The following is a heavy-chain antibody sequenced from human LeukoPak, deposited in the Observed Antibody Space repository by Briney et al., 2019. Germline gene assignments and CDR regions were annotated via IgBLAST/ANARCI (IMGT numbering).Heavy chain of an antibody. CDR1: GFTFSSYA. D-gene: IGHD6-19*01. Sequence: GGSLRLSCAASGFTFSSYAMSWVRQAPGKGLEWVSAISGSGGSTYYADSVKGRFTISRDNSKNTLYLQMNSLRAEDTAVYYCAKDVLQQWLKKNYSDYWGQGTLVTVSS. CDR2: ISGSGGST. CDR3: AKDVLQQWLKKNYSDY. V-gene: IGHV3-23*01. J-gene: IGHJ4*02.